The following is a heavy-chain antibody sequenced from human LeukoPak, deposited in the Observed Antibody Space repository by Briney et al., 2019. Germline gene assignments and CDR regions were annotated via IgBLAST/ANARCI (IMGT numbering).Heavy chain of an antibody. CDR3: ARQTVNRFDP. J-gene: IGHJ5*02. CDR1: GYTFTSYH. CDR2: INPSGGGT. V-gene: IGHV1-46*01. Sequence: VASVGVSCKASGYTFTSYHIHWVRQAPGQGLEWMGIINPSGGGTRYAQKFQGRVTMTRDTSTSTFYMELSSLRSEDTAVYYCARQTVNRFDPWGQGTLVTVSS.